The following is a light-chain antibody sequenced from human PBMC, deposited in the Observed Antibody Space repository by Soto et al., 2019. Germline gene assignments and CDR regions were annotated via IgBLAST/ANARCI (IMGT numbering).Light chain of an antibody. J-gene: IGKJ5*01. Sequence: EIVLTQSPGTLSLSPGERATLSCRAIQSVSSSYLAWYQQKPGQALRLLIYGASSRATGIPDRFSGSGSGTDFTLTISRLEPEDFAVYYCQQYHKWPPITFGQGTRLEIK. CDR2: GAS. CDR3: QQYHKWPPIT. V-gene: IGKV3-20*01. CDR1: QSVSSSY.